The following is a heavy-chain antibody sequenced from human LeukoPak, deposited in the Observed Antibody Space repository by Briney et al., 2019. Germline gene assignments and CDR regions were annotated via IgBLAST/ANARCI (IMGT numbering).Heavy chain of an antibody. Sequence: TGGPLRLSCAASGFTLSDYWMNWVRQVPGKGPVWVSHISPDGRNIAYADSVKGRFTISRDSAKNTLYLQMNSLRVEDTAVYYCVRDGGGTTPYDCWGQGSLVTVSS. D-gene: IGHD1-7*01. CDR3: VRDGGGTTPYDC. J-gene: IGHJ4*02. CDR1: GFTLSDYW. CDR2: ISPDGRNI. V-gene: IGHV3-74*01.